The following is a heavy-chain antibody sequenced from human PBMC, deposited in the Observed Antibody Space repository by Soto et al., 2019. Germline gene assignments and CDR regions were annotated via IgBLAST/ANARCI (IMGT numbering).Heavy chain of an antibody. CDR2: ISWDGGST. CDR1: GFTFDDYA. J-gene: IGHJ6*02. CDR3: AKDVVAGRYYYYGMDV. V-gene: IGHV3-43D*03. D-gene: IGHD2-15*01. Sequence: GGSLRLSCAASGFTFDDYAMHWVRQAPGKGLEWVSLISWDGGSTYYADSVKGRFTISRDNSKNSLYLQMNSLRAEDTALYYGAKDVVAGRYYYYGMDVWGQGTTVTVSS.